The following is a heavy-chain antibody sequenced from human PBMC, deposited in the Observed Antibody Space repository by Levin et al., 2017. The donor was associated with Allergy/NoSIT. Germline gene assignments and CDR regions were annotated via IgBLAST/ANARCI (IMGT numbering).Heavy chain of an antibody. CDR2: ISGPSSTI. CDR1: GFSFSSDE. D-gene: IGHD1-26*01. Sequence: GASVKVSCAASGFSFSSDEMTWFRQAPGTGLEWVSYISGPSSTIYYADSVKGRFTISRDNAKRAVYLQMNSLRVEDTAIYYCARLGVGASFDYWGQGVPVTVSS. J-gene: IGHJ4*02. CDR3: ARLGVGASFDY. V-gene: IGHV3-48*03.